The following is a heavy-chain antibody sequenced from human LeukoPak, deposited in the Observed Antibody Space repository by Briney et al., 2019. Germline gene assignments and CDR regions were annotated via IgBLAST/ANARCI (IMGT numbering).Heavy chain of an antibody. D-gene: IGHD6-13*01. Sequence: ASVKVSCKASGYTFTSYAMHWVRQAPGQRLEWMGWINAGNGNTKYSQKFQGRVTITRDTSASTAYMELSSLRSGDTAVYYCARVARYSSSWYYFDYWGQGTLVTVSS. J-gene: IGHJ4*02. CDR3: ARVARYSSSWYYFDY. CDR1: GYTFTSYA. V-gene: IGHV1-3*01. CDR2: INAGNGNT.